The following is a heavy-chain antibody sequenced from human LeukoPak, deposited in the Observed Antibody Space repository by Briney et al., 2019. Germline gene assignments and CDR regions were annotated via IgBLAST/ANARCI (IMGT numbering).Heavy chain of an antibody. V-gene: IGHV4-4*07. Sequence: AETLSLTCTVSGGSIRGCDGSWIRQPAGKGLEWIGSMSTPGRTNYHPSLKSRVSMSLDTSRNQFSLSLSSVTAADTAIYYCVRGATFYFYWGQGTLVTVSS. D-gene: IGHD2/OR15-2a*01. CDR1: GGSIRGCD. CDR3: VRGATFYFY. CDR2: MSTPGRT. J-gene: IGHJ4*02.